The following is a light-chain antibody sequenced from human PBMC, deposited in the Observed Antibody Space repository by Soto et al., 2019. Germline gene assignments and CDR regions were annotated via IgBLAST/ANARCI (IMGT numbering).Light chain of an antibody. V-gene: IGKV1-12*01. CDR1: QDINRW. Sequence: IQMTQSPSSVSASVGDRVTITCRASQDINRWLAWHQQQPGEAPNLLIFSASSLQVGVPSRFSGSGSGTHFTHTITNLQPEDVATYYCQQAHSFPLTFGPGTKVYLK. CDR2: SAS. CDR3: QQAHSFPLT. J-gene: IGKJ3*01.